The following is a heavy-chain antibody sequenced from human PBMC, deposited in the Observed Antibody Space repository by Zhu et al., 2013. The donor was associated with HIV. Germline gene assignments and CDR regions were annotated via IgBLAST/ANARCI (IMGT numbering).Heavy chain of an antibody. J-gene: IGHJ4*02. V-gene: IGHV1-18*01. Sequence: QVQLVQSGGEVKKPGASMKVSCKASGYTFTSFHITWVRQAPGQGLGWMGWINTYNGNTNYAQNLQDRVTMTTDTSTSTAYMEMRSLTSDDTAVYYCARIGATRDYWGQGTLVTVSS. CDR2: INTYNGNT. CDR3: ARIGATRDY. D-gene: IGHD3-10*01. CDR1: GYTFTSFH.